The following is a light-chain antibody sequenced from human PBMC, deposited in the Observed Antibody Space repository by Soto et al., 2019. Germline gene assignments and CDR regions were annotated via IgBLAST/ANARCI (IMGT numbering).Light chain of an antibody. J-gene: IGKJ4*01. CDR3: QQYKSYSLT. Sequence: DIQMTHSPSTLSASIGDRVTITCRASQSISSWLAWYQQKPGKAPKLLIYKASSLESGVPSRFSGSGSGTEFTLAISSLQADDFATYYCQQYKSYSLTFGGGTKVDIK. V-gene: IGKV1-5*03. CDR1: QSISSW. CDR2: KAS.